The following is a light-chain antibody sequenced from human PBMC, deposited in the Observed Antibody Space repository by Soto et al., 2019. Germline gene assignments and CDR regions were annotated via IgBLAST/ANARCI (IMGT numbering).Light chain of an antibody. CDR1: QSMSNY. CDR3: QQYYSSPLT. J-gene: IGKJ1*01. CDR2: AAS. Sequence: DIQMTQSPSSLSASVGDRVTITCRASQSMSNYLNWYQQKPGKAPKLLIYAASSLQSGVPSRFSGSGSGTDFTLTISSLQPEDFATYYCQQYYSSPLTFGQGTKVDIK. V-gene: IGKV1-39*01.